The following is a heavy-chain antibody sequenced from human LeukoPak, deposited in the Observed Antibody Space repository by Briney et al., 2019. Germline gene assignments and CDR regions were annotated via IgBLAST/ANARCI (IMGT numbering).Heavy chain of an antibody. CDR2: IDEDGNEE. CDR3: ARASHLVRGPTLRRAFCGGFDI. CDR1: GFTFNTYC. V-gene: IGHV3-7*01. D-gene: IGHD3-10*01. Sequence: GGSLRLSCTASGFTFNTYCMSWVRQAPGRGPEWVANIDEDGNEEYYVDSVKGRFTVSRDNTKNSLSLHMNSLRAEGTAVYYCARASHLVRGPTLRRAFCGGFDIWGQGTMVTVSS. J-gene: IGHJ3*02.